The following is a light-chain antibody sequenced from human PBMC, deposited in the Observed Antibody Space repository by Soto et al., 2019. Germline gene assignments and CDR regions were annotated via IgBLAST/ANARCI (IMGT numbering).Light chain of an antibody. CDR2: DTS. J-gene: IGKJ5*01. V-gene: IGKV3-15*01. CDR3: QQYNKWPPIT. Sequence: EIVLTQSPGTLSLSPGERATLSCRASQSVSIKLAWYQQKPGQAPRLLIYDTSTRATGIPARFSGSGSGTEFTLTISSLQSEDFAVYYCQQYNKWPPITFGQGTRLQI. CDR1: QSVSIK.